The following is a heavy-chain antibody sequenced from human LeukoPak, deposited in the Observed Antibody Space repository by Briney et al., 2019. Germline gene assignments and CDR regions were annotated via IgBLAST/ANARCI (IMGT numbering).Heavy chain of an antibody. D-gene: IGHD6-6*01. CDR3: ASLRIAARRPIDY. CDR2: IYHSGST. V-gene: IGHV4-38-2*01. CDR1: GYSISSGYY. J-gene: IGHJ4*02. Sequence: PSETLSLTCAVSGYSISSGYYWVWIRQPPGKGLEWVGNIYHSGSTYYNPSLKSRVTISVDTSKNQFSLKLSSVTAADTAVYYCASLRIAARRPIDYWGQGTLVTVSS.